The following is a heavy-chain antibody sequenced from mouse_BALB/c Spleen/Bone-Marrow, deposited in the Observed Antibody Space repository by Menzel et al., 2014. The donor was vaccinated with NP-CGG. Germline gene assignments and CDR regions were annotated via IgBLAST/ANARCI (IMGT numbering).Heavy chain of an antibody. Sequence: AASAVDFSIYWMSWVRQAPGKGLEWIGEINPDSSTINYTPSLKDKFIISGDNAKNTLYLQMSKVRSEDTALYYCAXVYFYGQFAYCGQGTLCTVS. CDR2: INPDSSTI. V-gene: IGHV4-1*02. J-gene: IGHJ3*01. CDR3: AXVYFYGQFAY. CDR1: AVDFSIYW. D-gene: IGHD1-1*01.